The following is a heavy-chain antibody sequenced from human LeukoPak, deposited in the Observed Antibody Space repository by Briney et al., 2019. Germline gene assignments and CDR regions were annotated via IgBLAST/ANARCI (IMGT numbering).Heavy chain of an antibody. V-gene: IGHV1-69*05. J-gene: IGHJ4*02. CDR1: GGTFSSYA. CDR2: IIPIFGTA. D-gene: IGHD6-13*01. CDR3: ATVKGGSSWLGLDY. Sequence: SVKVSCKASGGTFSSYAISWVRQAPGQGLEWMGGIIPIFGTANYAQKFQGRVTITTDESTSTAYMELSSLRSEDTAVYYCATVKGGSSWLGLDYWGQGTLVTVSS.